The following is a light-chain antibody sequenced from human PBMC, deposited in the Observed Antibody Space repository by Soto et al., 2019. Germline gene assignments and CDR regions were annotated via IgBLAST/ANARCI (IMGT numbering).Light chain of an antibody. V-gene: IGKV1-9*01. Sequence: IQLTQSPCTLSLSSVDRVTITWRTSQSISTYLNWYQQIAGKPPKLLISAASTLQSGVPSSFSGSGSGTEFTLTISNLQPEDFATYYCQQLNAYPLTFGQGTRLDIK. J-gene: IGKJ5*01. CDR2: AAS. CDR1: QSISTY. CDR3: QQLNAYPLT.